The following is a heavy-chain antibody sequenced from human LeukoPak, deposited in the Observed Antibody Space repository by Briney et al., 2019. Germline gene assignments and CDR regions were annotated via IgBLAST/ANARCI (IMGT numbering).Heavy chain of an antibody. D-gene: IGHD1-26*01. CDR2: INGAGDNT. CDR1: GYTFSSHG. CDR3: ARGSYSHYGMDV. V-gene: IGHV3-23*01. Sequence: TGGSLRLSCAASGYTFSSHGLTWVRQAPGKGLEWVSTINGAGDNTYYAETVKGRFTISRDNSKNTLYLQMNSLRAEDTAVYYCARGSYSHYGMDVWGQGTTVTVSS. J-gene: IGHJ6*02.